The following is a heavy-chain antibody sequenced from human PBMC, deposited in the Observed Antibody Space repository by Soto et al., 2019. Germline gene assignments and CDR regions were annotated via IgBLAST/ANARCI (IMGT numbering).Heavy chain of an antibody. CDR2: MNPNSGNT. V-gene: IGHV1-8*01. CDR3: ARGQRNWNYYYFDY. D-gene: IGHD1-7*01. Sequence: ASVKVSCKASGYTFTSYDINWVRQATGQGLEWMGWMNPNSGNTGYAQKFQGRVTMTRNTSISTAYMELSSLRSEDTAVYYCARGQRNWNYYYFDYWGQGSLVTVSS. J-gene: IGHJ4*02. CDR1: GYTFTSYD.